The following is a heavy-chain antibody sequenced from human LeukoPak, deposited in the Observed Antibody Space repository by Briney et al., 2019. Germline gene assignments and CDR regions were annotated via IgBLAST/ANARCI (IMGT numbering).Heavy chain of an antibody. J-gene: IGHJ3*02. CDR3: ARDPGDWPAFDI. V-gene: IGHV3-11*06. CDR2: ISSSSSYI. Sequence: PGGSLRLSCAASGFTFSDYYMSWLRQAPGKGLEWVSSISSSSSYIYYADSVKGRFTISRDNDKNSLYLQINSLRAEDTAVYYCARDPGDWPAFDIWGQGTMVTVSS. D-gene: IGHD7-27*01. CDR1: GFTFSDYY.